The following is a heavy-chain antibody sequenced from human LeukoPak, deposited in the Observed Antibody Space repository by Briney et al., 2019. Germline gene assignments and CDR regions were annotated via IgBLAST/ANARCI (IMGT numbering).Heavy chain of an antibody. D-gene: IGHD4-23*01. V-gene: IGHV4-59*01. J-gene: IGHJ6*02. CDR2: IYYSGST. CDR1: GGSISSYY. Sequence: PSETLSLTCTVSGGSISSYYWSWIRQPPGEGLEWIGYIYYSGSTNYNPSLKSRVTISVDTSKNQFSLKLSSVTAADTAVYYCARGRNGGYGMDVWGQGTTVTVSS. CDR3: ARGRNGGYGMDV.